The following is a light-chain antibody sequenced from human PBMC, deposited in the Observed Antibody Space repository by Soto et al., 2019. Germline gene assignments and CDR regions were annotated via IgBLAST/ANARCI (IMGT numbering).Light chain of an antibody. Sequence: EIVLTQSPGTLSLSPGERATLSCRASQSVSTNYLAWYQQKPGRAPRLLIYSASSRATGIPDRFSGSGSGTDFTLTISRLEPEDFVLYYCQQYDSSFPAFGQGTKVDIK. J-gene: IGKJ1*01. CDR2: SAS. CDR1: QSVSTNY. V-gene: IGKV3-20*01. CDR3: QQYDSSFPA.